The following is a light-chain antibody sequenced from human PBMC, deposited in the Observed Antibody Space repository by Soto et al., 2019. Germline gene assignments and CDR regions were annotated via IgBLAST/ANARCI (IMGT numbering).Light chain of an antibody. V-gene: IGKV3-20*01. CDR1: HTISSSY. Sequence: DIVLTQSPGTLSLSPGERVTLSCRASHTISSSYLAWYQQKPGQAPRLLMYGISRRATGIPDRFSGSGSGTDFTLTITRLEPEDFAVYYCQQYVTSSPRTFGQGTKVDI. CDR3: QQYVTSSPRT. J-gene: IGKJ1*01. CDR2: GIS.